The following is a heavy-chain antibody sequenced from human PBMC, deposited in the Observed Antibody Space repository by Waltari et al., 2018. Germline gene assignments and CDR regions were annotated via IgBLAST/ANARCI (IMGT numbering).Heavy chain of an antibody. J-gene: IGHJ6*03. CDR1: GGTFSSYA. CDR2: IIPIFGTA. D-gene: IGHD6-13*01. Sequence: QVQLVQSGAGVKEPGCSVKVSCKGSGGTFSSYAISWVRQAPGQGLEWMGGIIPIFGTANYAQKVQGRVTITADESTSTAYMELSSLRSEDTAVYYCARGVAAAAGYYYYMDVWGKGTTVTVSS. V-gene: IGHV1-69*01. CDR3: ARGVAAAAGYYYYMDV.